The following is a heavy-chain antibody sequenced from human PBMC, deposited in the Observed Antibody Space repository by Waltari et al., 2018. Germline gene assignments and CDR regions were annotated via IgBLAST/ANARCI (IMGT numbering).Heavy chain of an antibody. J-gene: IGHJ6*02. Sequence: EVQLVESGGGLVQPGRSLRLSCTASGFTFGDYAMSWVRQAPGKGLEWVGFIRSKAYGGTTEYAASVKGRFTISRDDSKSIAYLQMNSLKTEDTAMYYCTRVTVIPLYYYGMDVWGQGTTVTVSS. D-gene: IGHD4-17*01. V-gene: IGHV3-49*04. CDR3: TRVTVIPLYYYGMDV. CDR1: GFTFGDYA. CDR2: IRSKAYGGTT.